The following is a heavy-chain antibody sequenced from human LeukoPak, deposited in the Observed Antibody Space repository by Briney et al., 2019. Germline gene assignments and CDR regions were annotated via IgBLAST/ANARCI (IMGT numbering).Heavy chain of an antibody. Sequence: GGSLRLSCSASGFTFSSYWVSWVRQPPGGGLEWVANIKQDGNGKSYSDSGRGRFTISRDNAKNSLYQQMNSLRAEETAVYHCAKYDFILISCFDLWGRGTLVTVSS. CDR3: AKYDFILISCFDL. CDR1: GFTFSSYW. D-gene: IGHD3-3*01. CDR2: IKQDGNGK. V-gene: IGHV3-7*03. J-gene: IGHJ2*01.